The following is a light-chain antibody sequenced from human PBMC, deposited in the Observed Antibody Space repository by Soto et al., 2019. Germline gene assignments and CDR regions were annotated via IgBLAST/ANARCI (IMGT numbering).Light chain of an antibody. J-gene: IGLJ2*01. CDR2: EVF. V-gene: IGLV2-14*01. Sequence: QSALTQSASVSGSPGQSITISCAGTGGDVGAYNYVSWYQQHPGKAPKLMIYEVFRRPSGISNRFSASKSGNTASLTISTLQAEDEADYYCSSYTSSNTVVFGGGTQLTVL. CDR3: SSYTSSNTVV. CDR1: GGDVGAYNY.